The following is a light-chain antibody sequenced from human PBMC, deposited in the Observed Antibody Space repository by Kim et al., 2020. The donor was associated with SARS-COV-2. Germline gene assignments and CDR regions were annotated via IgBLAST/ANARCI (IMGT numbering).Light chain of an antibody. CDR3: QAWDSRTAYV. CDR1: KLGDKY. V-gene: IGLV3-1*01. J-gene: IGLJ2*01. Sequence: SYELTQPPSVSVSPGQTASITCSGDKLGDKYACWYQQKPGQSPVLVIYQDSKRPSGIPERFSGSNSGNTATLTISGTQAMDEADYYCQAWDSRTAYVFGGGTQLTVL. CDR2: QDS.